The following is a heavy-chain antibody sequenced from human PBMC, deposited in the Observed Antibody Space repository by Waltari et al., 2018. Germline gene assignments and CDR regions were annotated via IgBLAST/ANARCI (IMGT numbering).Heavy chain of an antibody. CDR2: IRYDGSNK. D-gene: IGHD3-10*01. CDR1: GFTFSSYG. V-gene: IGHV3-30*02. J-gene: IGHJ5*02. CDR3: AGSITMVRGVISKGFDP. Sequence: QVQLVESGGGVVQPGGSLRLSCAASGFTFSSYGMHWVRQAPGKGLEWVAFIRYDGSNKYYADSVKGRFTISRDNSKNTLYLQMNSLRAEDTAVYYCAGSITMVRGVISKGFDPWGQGTLVTVSS.